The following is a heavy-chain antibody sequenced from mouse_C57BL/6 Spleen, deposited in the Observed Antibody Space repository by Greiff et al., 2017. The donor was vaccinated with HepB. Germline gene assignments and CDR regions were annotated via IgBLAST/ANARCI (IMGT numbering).Heavy chain of an antibody. CDR2: IYPGSGST. V-gene: IGHV1-55*01. CDR1: GYTFTSYW. Sequence: QVHVKQSGAELVKPGASVKMSCKASGYTFTSYWITWVKQRPGQGLEWIGDIYPGSGSTNYNEKFKSKATLTVDTSSSTAYMQLSSLTSEDSAVYYCARGVPYFDYWGQGTTLTVSS. J-gene: IGHJ2*01. CDR3: ARGVPYFDY.